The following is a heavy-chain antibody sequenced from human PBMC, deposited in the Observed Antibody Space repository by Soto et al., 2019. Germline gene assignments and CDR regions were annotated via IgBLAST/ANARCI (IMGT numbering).Heavy chain of an antibody. V-gene: IGHV1-69*01. J-gene: IGHJ5*02. CDR1: GGTFSSYA. CDR3: ARDRCLYPLDWFDH. Sequence: QVQLVQSVAEVKKPGSSVKVSCKASGGTFSSYAISWVRQAPGQGLEWMGGIIPIFGTANYAQKFQGRVTITADECTSTAYMELSSLRSEDTAVYYCARDRCLYPLDWFDHWGQGTLVTVSS. D-gene: IGHD2-2*01. CDR2: IIPIFGTA.